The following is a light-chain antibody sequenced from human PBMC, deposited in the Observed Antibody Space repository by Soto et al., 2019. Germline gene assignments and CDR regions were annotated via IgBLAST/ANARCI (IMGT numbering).Light chain of an antibody. Sequence: EIVMTQSPATLSVSPGERATLSCSASQSVSSDLAWYEQKPGQAPRLLIYGASTRATGIPARFSGSGSGTEFTLTISSLQSEDLAVYYCQQYNNWPLTFGGGTKVEIK. J-gene: IGKJ4*01. CDR2: GAS. CDR3: QQYNNWPLT. V-gene: IGKV3-15*01. CDR1: QSVSSD.